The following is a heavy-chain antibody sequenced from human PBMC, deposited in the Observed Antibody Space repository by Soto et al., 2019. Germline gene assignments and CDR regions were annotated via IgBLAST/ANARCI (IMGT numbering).Heavy chain of an antibody. D-gene: IGHD3-9*01. CDR3: ARRDMLTGYVYFDY. V-gene: IGHV5-51*01. Sequence: PGESLKISCQASGYTFTQYWVGWVRQMPGKGLEWMGIIYPDDSDTRYSPSFQGHVTISADKSISTAYLQWSSLKASDSATYYCARRDMLTGYVYFDYWGQGTLVT. CDR2: IYPDDSDT. CDR1: GYTFTQYW. J-gene: IGHJ4*02.